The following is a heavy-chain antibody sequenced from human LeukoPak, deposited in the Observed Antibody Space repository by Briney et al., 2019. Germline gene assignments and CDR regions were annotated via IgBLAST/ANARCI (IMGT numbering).Heavy chain of an antibody. CDR1: GFTFSDYY. J-gene: IGHJ4*02. D-gene: IGHD3-22*01. V-gene: IGHV3-11*01. CDR3: AREGYYYDLNYYFDY. CDR2: ISSSGSTI. Sequence: PGGSLRLSCVASGFTFSDYYMSWIRQAPGKGLEWVSYISSSGSTIYYADSVKGRFTISRDNAKNSLHLQMNSLRAEDTAVYYCAREGYYYDLNYYFDYWGQGTLVTVSS.